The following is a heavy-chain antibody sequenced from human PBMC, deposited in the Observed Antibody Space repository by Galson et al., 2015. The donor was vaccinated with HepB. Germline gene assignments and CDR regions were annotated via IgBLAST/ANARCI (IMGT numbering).Heavy chain of an antibody. CDR3: AKESAAAGSPFDY. V-gene: IGHV3-23*01. CDR1: GFTLSSYA. D-gene: IGHD6-13*01. J-gene: IGHJ4*02. CDR2: ISGSGGST. Sequence: SLRLSCAASGFTLSSYAMSWVRQAPGKGLEWVSAISGSGGSTYYADSVKGRFTISRDNSKNTLYLQMNSLRAEDTAVYYCAKESAAAGSPFDYWGQGTLVTVSS.